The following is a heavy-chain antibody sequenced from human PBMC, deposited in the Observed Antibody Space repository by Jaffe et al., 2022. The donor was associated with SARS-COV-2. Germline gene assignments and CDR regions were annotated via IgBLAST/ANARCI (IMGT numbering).Heavy chain of an antibody. CDR2: IKQDGSEK. D-gene: IGHD6-13*01. V-gene: IGHV3-7*03. Sequence: EVQLVESGGGLVQPGGSLRLSCAASGFTFSSYWMSWVRQAPGKGLEWVANIKQDGSEKYYVDSVKGRFTISRDNAKNSLYLQMNSLRAEDTAVYYCARERWSIAASEAWFDPWGQGTLVTVSS. J-gene: IGHJ5*02. CDR3: ARERWSIAASEAWFDP. CDR1: GFTFSSYW.